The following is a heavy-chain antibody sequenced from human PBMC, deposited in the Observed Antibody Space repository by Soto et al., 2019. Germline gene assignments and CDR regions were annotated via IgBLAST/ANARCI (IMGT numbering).Heavy chain of an antibody. Sequence: QVQLQESGPGLVKPSETLSLTCTVSGDSIGTYYWTWIRQSPGKGLEWIAFIYYGGSTNYNPSLKSRVTISVDTSKNQFSLKLNSVTAADTAVYYCARPGRDWGSLDYWGQGTLVTVSS. CDR2: IYYGGST. V-gene: IGHV4-59*08. CDR1: GDSIGTYY. CDR3: ARPGRDWGSLDY. D-gene: IGHD7-27*01. J-gene: IGHJ4*02.